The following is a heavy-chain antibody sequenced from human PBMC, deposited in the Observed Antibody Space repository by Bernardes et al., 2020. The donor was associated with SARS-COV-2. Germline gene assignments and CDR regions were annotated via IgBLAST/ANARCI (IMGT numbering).Heavy chain of an antibody. CDR1: GFAFSDYY. CDR3: AGGDYPQGGDY. CDR2: ISSHATTI. D-gene: IGHD4-17*01. Sequence: GGSLRLSCAASGFAFSDYYMTWIRQAPGKGLEWVAYISSHATTIYYADSVKGRFTISRDNARSSLFLQMNSLRAEDTAVYYCAGGDYPQGGDYWGQGTLVTVAS. V-gene: IGHV3-11*01. J-gene: IGHJ4*02.